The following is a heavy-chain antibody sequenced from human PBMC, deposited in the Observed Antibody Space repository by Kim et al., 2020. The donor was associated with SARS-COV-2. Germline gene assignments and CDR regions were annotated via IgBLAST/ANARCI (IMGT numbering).Heavy chain of an antibody. CDR1: GGSISSYY. V-gene: IGHV4-59*13. Sequence: SETLSLTCTVSGGSISSYYWSWIWQPPGKGLEWIGYIYYSGSTNYNPSLKSRVTISVDTSKNQFSLKLSSVTAADTAVYYCARGEVITVGAFDIWGQGTMLTVSS. CDR2: IYYSGST. D-gene: IGHD3-3*01. CDR3: ARGEVITVGAFDI. J-gene: IGHJ3*02.